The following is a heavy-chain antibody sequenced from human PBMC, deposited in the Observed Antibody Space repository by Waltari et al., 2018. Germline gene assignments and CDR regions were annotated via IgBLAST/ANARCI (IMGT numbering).Heavy chain of an antibody. CDR3: TREGGDSSSSETFDY. D-gene: IGHD6-6*01. CDR2: IRSKAYGGTT. Sequence: EVQLVESGGGLVQPGRSLRLSCTASGFTFGDYAMSWFRQAPGKGLEWVGFIRSKAYGGTTEYAASVKGRFTISRDDSKSIAYLQMNSLKTEDTAVYYCTREGGDSSSSETFDYWGQGTLVTVSS. J-gene: IGHJ4*02. CDR1: GFTFGDYA. V-gene: IGHV3-49*03.